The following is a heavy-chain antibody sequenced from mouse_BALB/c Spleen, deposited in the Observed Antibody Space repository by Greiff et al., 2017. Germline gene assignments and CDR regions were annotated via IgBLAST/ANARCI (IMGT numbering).Heavy chain of an antibody. CDR1: GFSLTSYG. CDR2: IWAGGST. J-gene: IGHJ4*01. CDR3: ARDGDYYGLYYAMDY. D-gene: IGHD1-2*01. V-gene: IGHV2-9*02. Sequence: QVQLQQSGPGLVAPSQSLSITCTVSGFSLTSYGVHWVRQPPGKGLEWLGVIWAGGSTNYNSALMSRLSISKDNSKSQVFLKMNSLQTDDTAMYYCARDGDYYGLYYAMDYWGQGTSVTVSS.